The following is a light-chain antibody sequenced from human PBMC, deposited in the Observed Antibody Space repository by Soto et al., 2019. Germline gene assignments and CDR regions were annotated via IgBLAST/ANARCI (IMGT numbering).Light chain of an antibody. CDR3: QQANIFPVT. CDR1: EGISNW. J-gene: IGKJ5*01. V-gene: IGKV1D-12*01. Sequence: DLQMTQSPSSVSASVGDRVTITCRASEGISNWLAWYQQKPGKAPKLLIYAASSLQSGVPSRFSGSGSGTHFTLTISSLQPDDFATYYCQQANIFPVTFGQGTRLEIK. CDR2: AAS.